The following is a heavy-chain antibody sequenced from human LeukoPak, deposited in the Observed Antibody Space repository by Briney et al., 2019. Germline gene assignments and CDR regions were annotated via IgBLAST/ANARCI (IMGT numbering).Heavy chain of an antibody. CDR3: ASHRGDYATGYIDY. V-gene: IGHV3-30*03. CDR2: ISYDGSNK. D-gene: IGHD1-1*01. CDR1: GLTFRNYG. J-gene: IGHJ4*02. Sequence: GGSLRLSCAASGLTFRNYGMHWVRQAPGKGLEWVAIISYDGSNKYYADSVRGRFTISKDNSQNTLYLQMNSLRAEDTAVYYCASHRGDYATGYIDYRGQGTLVTVSS.